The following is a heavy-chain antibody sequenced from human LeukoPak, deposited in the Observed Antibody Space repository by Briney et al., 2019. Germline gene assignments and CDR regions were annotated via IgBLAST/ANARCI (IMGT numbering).Heavy chain of an antibody. CDR1: GFTFSSYS. CDR2: ISSSSSYI. J-gene: IGHJ4*02. V-gene: IGHV3-21*01. D-gene: IGHD5-12*01. Sequence: GGSLRLSCAASGFTFSSYSMNWVRQAPGKGLEWVSSISSSSSYIYYADSVKGRFTISRDNSKNTLYLQMNSLRTEDTAVYYCAKDLTGYDPAWGQGTLVTVSS. CDR3: AKDLTGYDPA.